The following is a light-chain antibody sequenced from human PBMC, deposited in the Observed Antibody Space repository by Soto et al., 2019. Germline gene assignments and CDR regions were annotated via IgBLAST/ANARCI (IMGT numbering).Light chain of an antibody. CDR2: GAS. Sequence: IVLTQSPGTLSLSPWERATLSCRASQSVSNNYLAWYQQKPGQAPRLLIYGASTRATGIPARFSGGGSGTEFTLTISSLQSEDFAVYYCKQYNNWPPLTFGGGTKVDI. CDR3: KQYNNWPPLT. V-gene: IGKV3-15*01. J-gene: IGKJ4*01. CDR1: QSVSNN.